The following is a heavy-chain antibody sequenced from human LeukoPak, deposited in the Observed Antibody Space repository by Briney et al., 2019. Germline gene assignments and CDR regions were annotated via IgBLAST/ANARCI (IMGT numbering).Heavy chain of an antibody. Sequence: ASVKVSCKASGGTFSSYAISWVRQAPGQGLEWMGRIIPILGIANYAQKFQGRVTITADKSTSTAYMELSSLRSEDTAVYYCAREADCSGGSCYTDYCGQGTLVTVSS. V-gene: IGHV1-69*04. CDR1: GGTFSSYA. J-gene: IGHJ4*02. CDR3: AREADCSGGSCYTDY. D-gene: IGHD2-15*01. CDR2: IIPILGIA.